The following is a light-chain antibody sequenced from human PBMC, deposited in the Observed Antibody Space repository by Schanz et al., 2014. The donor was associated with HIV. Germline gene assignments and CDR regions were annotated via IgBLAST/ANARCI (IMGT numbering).Light chain of an antibody. Sequence: QSALTQPPSASGSPGQSVTISCTGTSSDVGGYNYVSWYQQHPGKAPKIMIYEVSKRPSGVPDRFSGSKSGNTASLTVSGLQAEDEADYYCSSYAGSNEVFGGGTKLTVL. J-gene: IGLJ2*01. CDR1: SSDVGGYNY. CDR2: EVS. CDR3: SSYAGSNEV. V-gene: IGLV2-8*01.